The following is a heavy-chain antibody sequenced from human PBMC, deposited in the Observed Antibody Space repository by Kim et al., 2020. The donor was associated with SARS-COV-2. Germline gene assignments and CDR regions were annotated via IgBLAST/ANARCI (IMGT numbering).Heavy chain of an antibody. D-gene: IGHD3-9*01. Sequence: GGSLRLSCAASGFTFSSYAMHWVRQAPGKGLEWVAVISYDGSNKYYADSVKGRFTISRDNSKNTLYLQTNSLRAEDTAVYYCARDQFSGYYDILTGYYVGPAGPAGGQGTLVTVSS. CDR3: ARDQFSGYYDILTGYYVGPAGPA. CDR1: GFTFSSYA. J-gene: IGHJ4*02. CDR2: ISYDGSNK. V-gene: IGHV3-30*04.